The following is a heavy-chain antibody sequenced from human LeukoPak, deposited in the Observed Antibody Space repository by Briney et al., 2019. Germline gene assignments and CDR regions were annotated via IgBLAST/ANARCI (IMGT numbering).Heavy chain of an antibody. J-gene: IGHJ4*02. Sequence: GGSLRLSCAASGFTFSSYWMNWVRQAPGKGLVWVSRIASDGSSTSYADSVKGRFTISRDNAKNTLYLQMNSLRAEDTAVYYCARGSGWFYFDYWGQGTLVTISS. CDR1: GFTFSSYW. CDR2: IASDGSST. V-gene: IGHV3-74*01. D-gene: IGHD6-19*01. CDR3: ARGSGWFYFDY.